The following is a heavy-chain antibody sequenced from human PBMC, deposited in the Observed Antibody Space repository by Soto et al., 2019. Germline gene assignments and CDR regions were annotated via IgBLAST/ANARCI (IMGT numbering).Heavy chain of an antibody. Sequence: SETLSLTCTVSGGSISGYYWSWIRQPAGKGLEWIGRLYTMGSTNYNPSLQSRVTMSVDTSKNEFSLKVSSVTAADTAVYFCARVRDYWLGTNRHYYGMDVWGQGTTVTVCS. CDR3: ARVRDYWLGTNRHYYGMDV. J-gene: IGHJ6*02. CDR2: LYTMGST. D-gene: IGHD1-1*01. CDR1: GGSISGYY. V-gene: IGHV4-4*07.